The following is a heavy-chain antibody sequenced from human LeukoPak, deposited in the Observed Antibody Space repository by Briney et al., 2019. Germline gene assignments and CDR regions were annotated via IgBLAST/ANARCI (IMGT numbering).Heavy chain of an antibody. CDR2: IYYSGST. CDR3: ARGNPPRGDY. J-gene: IGHJ4*02. CDR1: GGSISSSSYY. Sequence: SETLSLTCTVSGGSISSSSYYWGWIRQPPGKGLEWIGSIYYSGSTYYNPSLKSRVTISVDTSKNQFSLKLSSVTAADTAVYYCARGNPPRGDYWGQGTLVTVSS. D-gene: IGHD1-14*01. V-gene: IGHV4-39*07.